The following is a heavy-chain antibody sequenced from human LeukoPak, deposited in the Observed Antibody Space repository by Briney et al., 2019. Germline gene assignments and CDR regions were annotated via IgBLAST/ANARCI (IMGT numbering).Heavy chain of an antibody. CDR2: ISSSSSYI. Sequence: GGSLRLSCAASGFTFSSYSMNWVRQAPGKGLEWVSSISSSSSYIYYADSVKGRFTISRDNAKNSLYLQMNSLRAEDTAVYYCAREEEYSYGYCDYWGHGTLVTVSS. D-gene: IGHD5-18*01. J-gene: IGHJ4*01. CDR1: GFTFSSYS. CDR3: AREEEYSYGYCDY. V-gene: IGHV3-21*01.